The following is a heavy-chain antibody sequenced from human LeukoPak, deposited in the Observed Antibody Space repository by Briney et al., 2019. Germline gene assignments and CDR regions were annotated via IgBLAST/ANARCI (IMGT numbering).Heavy chain of an antibody. Sequence: PGESLRLSCAASGFTFSSYGMSWVRQAPGKGLEWVSAISGSGGSTYYADSVKGRFTISRDNSKNTLYLQMNSLRAEDTAVYYCAKHADGSGSYYTDMDVWGKGTTVTISS. D-gene: IGHD3-10*01. V-gene: IGHV3-23*01. CDR3: AKHADGSGSYYTDMDV. CDR2: ISGSGGST. CDR1: GFTFSSYG. J-gene: IGHJ6*03.